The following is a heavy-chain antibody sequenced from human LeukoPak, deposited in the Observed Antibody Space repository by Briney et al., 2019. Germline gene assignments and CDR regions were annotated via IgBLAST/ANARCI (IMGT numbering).Heavy chain of an antibody. CDR3: ARSYSSSWYQDY. V-gene: IGHV4-34*01. Sequence: PSETLSLTCAVYGGSFSGYYWSWIRQPPGKGLEWIGEINHSGSTYYNPSLKSRVTISVDTSKNQFSLKLSSVTAADTAVYYCARSYSSSWYQDYWGQGTLVTVSS. D-gene: IGHD6-13*01. CDR2: INHSGST. CDR1: GGSFSGYY. J-gene: IGHJ4*02.